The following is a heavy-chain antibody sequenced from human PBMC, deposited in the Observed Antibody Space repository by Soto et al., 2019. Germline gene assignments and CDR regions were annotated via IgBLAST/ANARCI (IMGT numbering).Heavy chain of an antibody. CDR3: AKGYGSGTNFHYYYMDV. CDR2: ISWNSGSI. J-gene: IGHJ6*03. V-gene: IGHV3-9*01. CDR1: GFTFDDYA. Sequence: DVQLVESGGGLVQPGRSLRLSCAASGFTFDDYAMHWVRQAPGKGLEWVSGISWNSGSIGYADSVKGRFTISRDNAKNSLYLQMNSLRAEDTDLYYCAKGYGSGTNFHYYYMDVWGKGTTVTVSS. D-gene: IGHD3-10*01.